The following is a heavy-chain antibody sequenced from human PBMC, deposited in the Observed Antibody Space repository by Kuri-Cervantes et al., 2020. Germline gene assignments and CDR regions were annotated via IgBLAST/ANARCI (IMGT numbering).Heavy chain of an antibody. Sequence: ESLKISCTVSGGSISSSSYYWGWIRQPPGKGLEWIGSIYYSGSTYYNPSLKSRVTISVDTSKNQFSLKLSSVTAADTAVYYCARFGESWTDYGGQGTLVTVSS. J-gene: IGHJ4*02. D-gene: IGHD3-10*01. CDR3: ARFGESWTDY. CDR2: IYYSGST. V-gene: IGHV4-39*07. CDR1: GGSISSSSYY.